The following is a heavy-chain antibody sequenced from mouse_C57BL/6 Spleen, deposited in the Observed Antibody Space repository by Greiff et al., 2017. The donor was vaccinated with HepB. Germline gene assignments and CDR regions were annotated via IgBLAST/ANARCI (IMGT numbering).Heavy chain of an antibody. J-gene: IGHJ1*03. V-gene: IGHV1-55*01. CDR3: ARGGVYYGSSRYFDV. CDR1: GYTFTSYW. Sequence: VQLQQPGAELVKPGASVKMSCKASGYTFTSYWITWVKQRPGQGLEWIGDIYPGSGSTNYNEKFKSKATLTVDTSSSTAYMQLSSLTSEDSAVYYCARGGVYYGSSRYFDVWGTGTTVTVSS. D-gene: IGHD1-1*01. CDR2: IYPGSGST.